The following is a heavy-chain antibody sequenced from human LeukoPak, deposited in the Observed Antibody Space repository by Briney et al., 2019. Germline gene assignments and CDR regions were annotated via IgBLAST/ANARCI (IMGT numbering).Heavy chain of an antibody. J-gene: IGHJ4*02. CDR3: ARPYDSSGYYSVDY. V-gene: IGHV3-21*01. CDR2: ISSSSSYI. D-gene: IGHD3-22*01. Sequence: GGSLRLSCAASGFTFSSYSMNWVRQAPGKGLEWVSSISSSSSYIYYADTVKGRFTISRDNAKNSLYLQMNSLRAEDTAVYYCARPYDSSGYYSVDYWGQGTLVTVSS. CDR1: GFTFSSYS.